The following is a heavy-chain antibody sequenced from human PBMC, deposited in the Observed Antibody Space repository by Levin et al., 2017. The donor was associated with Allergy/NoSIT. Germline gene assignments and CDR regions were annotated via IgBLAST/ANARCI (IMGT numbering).Heavy chain of an antibody. Sequence: GESLKISCAAPGFTFSSYGMSWVRQAPGKGLEWVSGISGGGGSTYYADSVKGHFTISRDNSKNTLYLQMNSLRAEDTAIYYCAKGFSPYYFFDCWGQGSLVTVSS. CDR1: GFTFSSYG. V-gene: IGHV3-23*01. CDR3: AKGFSPYYFFDC. D-gene: IGHD1-26*01. CDR2: ISGGGGST. J-gene: IGHJ4*02.